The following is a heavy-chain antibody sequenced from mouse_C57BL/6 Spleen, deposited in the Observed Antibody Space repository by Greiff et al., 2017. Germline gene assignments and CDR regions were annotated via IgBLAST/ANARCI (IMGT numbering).Heavy chain of an antibody. CDR1: GFTFSDYG. Sequence: EVQLQESGGGLVKPGGSLKLSCAASGFTFSDYGMHWVRQAPEKGLEWVAYISSGSSTIYYADTVKGRFTISRDNAKNTLFLQMTSLRSEDTAMYYCARELRISLYGSSPYFDYWGQGTTLTVSS. J-gene: IGHJ2*01. CDR2: ISSGSSTI. CDR3: ARELRISLYGSSPYFDY. V-gene: IGHV5-17*01. D-gene: IGHD1-1*01.